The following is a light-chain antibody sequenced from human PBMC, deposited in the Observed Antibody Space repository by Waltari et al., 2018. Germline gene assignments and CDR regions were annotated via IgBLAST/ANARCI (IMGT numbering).Light chain of an antibody. CDR1: QGSNSY. CDR2: GTS. CDR3: QQRSNWPRSST. J-gene: IGKJ5*01. Sequence: DIQLTQSPSFLSASVGDRVTITCRASQGSNSYLAWYQQKPGKAPKLLIYGTSTLQSGVPSRFSGSGSGTEFTLTISSLEPEDFAIYYCQQRSNWPRSSTFGQGTRLDIK. V-gene: IGKV1-9*01.